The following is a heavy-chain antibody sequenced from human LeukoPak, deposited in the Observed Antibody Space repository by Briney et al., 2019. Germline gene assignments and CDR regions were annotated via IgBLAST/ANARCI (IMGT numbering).Heavy chain of an antibody. V-gene: IGHV1-69*05. J-gene: IGHJ5*02. CDR1: GGTFSSYA. Sequence: SVKVSCKASGGTFSSYAISWVRQAPGQGLEWMGRIIPIFGTANYAQKFQGRVTITTDESTSTAYLELSSLRSEDTAVYYCASQLLAAHWFDPWGQGTLVTVSS. CDR3: ASQLLAAHWFDP. D-gene: IGHD6-13*01. CDR2: IIPIFGTA.